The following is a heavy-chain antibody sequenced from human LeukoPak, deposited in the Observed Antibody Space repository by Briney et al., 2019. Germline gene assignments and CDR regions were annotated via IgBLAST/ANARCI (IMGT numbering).Heavy chain of an antibody. CDR3: AKDGLTTVVTWFDY. D-gene: IGHD4-23*01. Sequence: GGSLRLSCAASGFIFSSYAMSWVRQAPGKGLEWVSAISGSGDSTYYADSVKGRFTISRDTSKNTLYLQMNSLRAEDTAVYYCAKDGLTTVVTWFDYWGQGTLVTVSS. CDR2: ISGSGDST. J-gene: IGHJ4*02. CDR1: GFIFSSYA. V-gene: IGHV3-23*01.